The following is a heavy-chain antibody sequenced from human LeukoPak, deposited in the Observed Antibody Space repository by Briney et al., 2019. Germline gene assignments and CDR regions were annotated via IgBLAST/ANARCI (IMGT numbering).Heavy chain of an antibody. CDR2: MSYNGNNK. Sequence: RRSLSLCCAASGFMFSRYGMHWVRQAPGKGLEWVAVMSYNGNNKYYGDSVEGRFTISRDNSKNTLYLQMNSLRTEDTAVYYCAKDRDVAAAAYYFDYWGPGTPGTVSS. V-gene: IGHV3-30*18. CDR1: GFMFSRYG. CDR3: AKDRDVAAAAYYFDY. J-gene: IGHJ4*03. D-gene: IGHD6-13*01.